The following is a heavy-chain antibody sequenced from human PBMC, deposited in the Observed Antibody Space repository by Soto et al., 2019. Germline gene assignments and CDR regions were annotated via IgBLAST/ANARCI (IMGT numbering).Heavy chain of an antibody. CDR1: GFTFSSYA. V-gene: IGHV3-30-3*01. D-gene: IGHD1-26*01. Sequence: GGSLRLSCAASGFTFSSYAMHWVRQAPGKGLEWVAVISYDGSNKYYADSVKGRFTISRDNSKNTLYLQMNSLRAEDTAVYYCARERLGAPYYFDYWGQGTLVTVSS. J-gene: IGHJ4*02. CDR3: ARERLGAPYYFDY. CDR2: ISYDGSNK.